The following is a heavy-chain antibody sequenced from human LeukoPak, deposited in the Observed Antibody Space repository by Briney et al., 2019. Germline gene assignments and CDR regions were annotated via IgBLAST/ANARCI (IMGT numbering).Heavy chain of an antibody. D-gene: IGHD6-19*01. CDR2: ITSSSNL. V-gene: IGHV3-23*01. CDR1: GFTFSRCA. J-gene: IGHJ4*02. Sequence: PGGSLRLSCAASGFTFSRCAMSWVRQAPGKRLQWVSSITSSSNLYYSDSVRGRFSISRDNSKNTLYLQMNNLRAEDTAVYYCAKRDVLGGWYHDYWGQGTLVTVSS. CDR3: AKRDVLGGWYHDY.